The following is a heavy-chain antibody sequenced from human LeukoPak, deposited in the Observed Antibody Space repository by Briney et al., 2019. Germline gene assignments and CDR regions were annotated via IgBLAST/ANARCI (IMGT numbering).Heavy chain of an antibody. Sequence: GGSLGLSCAASGFTFSSYEMNWVRQAPGKGLEWVSYISSSGSTIYYADSVKGRFTISRDNAKNSLYLQMNSLRAEDTAVYYCARAGFYCTNGVCYGYFDYWGQGTLVTVSS. CDR1: GFTFSSYE. CDR2: ISSSGSTI. D-gene: IGHD2-8*01. J-gene: IGHJ4*02. CDR3: ARAGFYCTNGVCYGYFDY. V-gene: IGHV3-48*03.